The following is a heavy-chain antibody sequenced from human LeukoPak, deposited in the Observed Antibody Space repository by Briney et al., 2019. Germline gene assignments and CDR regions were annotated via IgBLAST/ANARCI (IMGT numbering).Heavy chain of an antibody. Sequence: SETLSLTCTVSGGSISSYYWSWIRQPPGKGLEWIGYIYYSGSTNYNPSLKSRVTMSVDTSKNQFSLKLSSVTAADTAVYYCARESPENYYYMDVWGKGTTVTISS. CDR1: GGSISSYY. CDR2: IYYSGST. V-gene: IGHV4-59*12. CDR3: ARESPENYYYMDV. J-gene: IGHJ6*03.